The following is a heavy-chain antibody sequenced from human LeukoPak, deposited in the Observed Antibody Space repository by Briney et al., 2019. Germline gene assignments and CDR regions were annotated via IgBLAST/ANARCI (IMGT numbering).Heavy chain of an antibody. D-gene: IGHD3-10*01. CDR3: ARDVYYGSGTFGY. V-gene: IGHV3-48*01. CDR2: ISPASDTI. J-gene: IGHJ4*02. Sequence: PGGSLRLSCAASGFTFSSYNMKWVRQAPGKGLEWVSYISPASDTIHYADSMRGRFTISRDNAKSSLYLQMNSLRAEDTAVYYCARDVYYGSGTFGYWGQGTLVTVSS. CDR1: GFTFSSYN.